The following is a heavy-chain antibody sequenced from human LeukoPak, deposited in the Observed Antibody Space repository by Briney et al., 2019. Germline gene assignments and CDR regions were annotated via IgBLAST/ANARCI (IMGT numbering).Heavy chain of an antibody. J-gene: IGHJ4*02. Sequence: PGGSLRLSCAASGFTFSSYAMSWVRQAPGKGLEWVSAISGSGGSTYYADSVKGRFTISRDNSKNTLYLQMNSLRAEDTAVYYCARGRTSERGYSGYAGFHFDYWGQGTLVTVSS. CDR2: ISGSGGST. V-gene: IGHV3-23*01. CDR3: ARGRTSERGYSGYAGFHFDY. CDR1: GFTFSSYA. D-gene: IGHD5-12*01.